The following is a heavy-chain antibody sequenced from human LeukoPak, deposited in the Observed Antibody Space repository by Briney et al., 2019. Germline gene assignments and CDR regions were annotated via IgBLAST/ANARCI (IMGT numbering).Heavy chain of an antibody. CDR2: ISGSGGST. J-gene: IGHJ4*02. Sequence: GGSLRLSCAASGFTFSSYAMCWVRHAPRPGLGWVSAISGSGGSTYYADSVKGRFTISRDNSKNSLYLQMNSLRGEDTAVYYCAKSGGYDDVWGAKGSFDYWGQGTLVTVSS. D-gene: IGHD3-16*01. CDR1: GFTFSSYA. V-gene: IGHV3-23*01. CDR3: AKSGGYDDVWGAKGSFDY.